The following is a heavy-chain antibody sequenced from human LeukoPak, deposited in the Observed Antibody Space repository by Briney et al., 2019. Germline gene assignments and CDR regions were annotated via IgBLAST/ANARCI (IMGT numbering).Heavy chain of an antibody. J-gene: IGHJ4*02. D-gene: IGHD6-19*01. Sequence: ASVKVSCKASGYTFTGCYMHWVRQAPGQGLEWMGWINPNSGGTNYAQKFQGRVTMTRDTSISTAYMELSRLRSDDTAVYYCARTAGAGIHFDYWGQGTLVTVSS. CDR1: GYTFTGCY. V-gene: IGHV1-2*02. CDR2: INPNSGGT. CDR3: ARTAGAGIHFDY.